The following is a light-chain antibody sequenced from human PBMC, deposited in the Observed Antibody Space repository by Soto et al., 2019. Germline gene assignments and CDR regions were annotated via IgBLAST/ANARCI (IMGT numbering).Light chain of an antibody. Sequence: EIVLTQSPGTLSLSPGERGTLSCRASQNLGTLYLAWFQQKSGQTPRLLVYGASSRATGIPDRFSGSGSGTDFTLTISRLEPEDFAVYYCQQHGGSPITFGQGTRLEIK. CDR3: QQHGGSPIT. V-gene: IGKV3-20*01. CDR1: QNLGTLY. CDR2: GAS. J-gene: IGKJ5*01.